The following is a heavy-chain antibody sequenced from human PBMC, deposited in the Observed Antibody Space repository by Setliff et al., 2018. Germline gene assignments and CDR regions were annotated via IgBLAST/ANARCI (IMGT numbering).Heavy chain of an antibody. CDR1: GFTFSSYW. CDR3: AREGTRGYFFYYLDV. D-gene: IGHD1-1*01. V-gene: IGHV3-74*01. J-gene: IGHJ6*03. CDR2: INSDGSST. Sequence: GGSLRLSCAASGFTFSSYWMHWVRQAPGKGLVWVSRINSDGSSTSYADSVKGRFTISRDNSKNTLYLQMNNLRDEDTAVYYCAREGTRGYFFYYLDVWGKGTTVTVSS.